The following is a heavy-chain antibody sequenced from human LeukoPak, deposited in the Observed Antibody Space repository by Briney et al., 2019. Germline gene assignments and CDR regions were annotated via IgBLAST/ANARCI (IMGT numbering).Heavy chain of an antibody. D-gene: IGHD4/OR15-4a*01. CDR3: ARDSYCIGANCHNGDFDY. V-gene: IGHV3-33*08. CDR2: IWYDGSNK. CDR1: GFTFSNAW. Sequence: GGSLRLSCAASGFTFSNAWMNWVRQAPGKGLEWVAVIWYDGSNKYYADSVKGRFTVSRDNSGNTLYLQMNSLRAEDTAVYYCARDSYCIGANCHNGDFDYWGQGTLVTVSS. J-gene: IGHJ4*02.